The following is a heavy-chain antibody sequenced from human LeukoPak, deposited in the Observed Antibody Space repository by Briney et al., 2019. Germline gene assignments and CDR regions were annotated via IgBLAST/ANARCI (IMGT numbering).Heavy chain of an antibody. CDR3: ARDGDYYDSSGKFDY. CDR2: IKQDGSEK. J-gene: IGHJ4*02. D-gene: IGHD3-22*01. V-gene: IGHV3-7*01. CDR1: GFTFSSYW. Sequence: PGGSLRLSCAASGFTFSSYWMSWVRQAPGKGLEWVANIKQDGSEKYYVDSVKGRFTISRDNAKNSLYLQINSLRAEDTAVYYCARDGDYYDSSGKFDYWGQGTLVTVSS.